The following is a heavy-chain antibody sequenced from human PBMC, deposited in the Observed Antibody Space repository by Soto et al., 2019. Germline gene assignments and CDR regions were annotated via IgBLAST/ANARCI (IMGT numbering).Heavy chain of an antibody. D-gene: IGHD1-20*01. CDR3: ARETGSYNWTDGLMDV. V-gene: IGHV3-21*01. CDR1: GFSFSSFT. Sequence: EVQLVESGGGLVKPWGSLRLSCAASGFSFSSFTINWVRHAPGKGLEWVSSIDTSSRYMFYADSVTGRFNISIYKAKKSVYLQMTSLIDEDTAIYYCARETGSYNWTDGLMDVWGQGTTVTVSS. J-gene: IGHJ6*02. CDR2: IDTSSRYM.